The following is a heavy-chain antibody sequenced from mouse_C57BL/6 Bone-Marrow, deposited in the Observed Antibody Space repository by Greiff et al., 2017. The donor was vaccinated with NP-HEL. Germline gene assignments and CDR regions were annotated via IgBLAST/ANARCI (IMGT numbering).Heavy chain of an antibody. Sequence: SGAELVRPGASVTLSCKASGYTFTDYEMHWVKQTPVHGLEWIGAIDPETGGTAYNQKFKGKAILTADKSSSTAYMELRSLTSEDSAVYYCTRTPYYYGSSYWYFDVWGTGTTVTVSS. J-gene: IGHJ1*03. V-gene: IGHV1-15*01. CDR1: GYTFTDYE. CDR3: TRTPYYYGSSYWYFDV. D-gene: IGHD1-1*01. CDR2: IDPETGGT.